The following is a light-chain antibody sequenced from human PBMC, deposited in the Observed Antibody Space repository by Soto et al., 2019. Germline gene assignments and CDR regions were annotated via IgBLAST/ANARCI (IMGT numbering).Light chain of an antibody. CDR2: EVS. CDR1: SNDIGTYRY. V-gene: IGLV2-14*01. CDR3: TSYTTSSTLV. Sequence: QSALTQPASVSGSPGQSITISCTGTSNDIGTYRYVSWYQQHPGKVPTLISFEVSDRPSGVSHRFSGSKSGNTASLTISGIQAEYEADYYCTSYTTSSTLVFGGGTKLTVL. J-gene: IGLJ3*02.